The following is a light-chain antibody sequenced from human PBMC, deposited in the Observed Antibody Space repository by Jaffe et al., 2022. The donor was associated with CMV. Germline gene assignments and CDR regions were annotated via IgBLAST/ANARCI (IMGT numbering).Light chain of an antibody. Sequence: SSGLTQDPDVSVALGQTVRITCQGDSLRKYYANWYRQRAGQAPVLVIYGNNNRPSGIPDRFSGSYSGNTASLTITGAQAEDEADYYCDCRDSSAKVQVFGPGTKVTV. V-gene: IGLV3-19*01. CDR2: GNN. J-gene: IGLJ1*01. CDR1: SLRKYY. CDR3: DCRDSSAKVQV.